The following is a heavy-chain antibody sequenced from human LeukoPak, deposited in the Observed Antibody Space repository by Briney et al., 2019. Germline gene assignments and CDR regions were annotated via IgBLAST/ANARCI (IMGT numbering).Heavy chain of an antibody. J-gene: IGHJ3*02. CDR3: ARERAWMSFVFDAFDI. CDR2: IYYSGST. Sequence: SETLSLTCTVSGGSISSSSYYWGWIRQPPGKGLEWIGSIYYSGSTYYNPSLKSRVTISVDTSKNQFSLKLSSVTAADTPVYYCARERAWMSFVFDAFDIWGQGTMVTVSS. V-gene: IGHV4-39*02. D-gene: IGHD1-1*01. CDR1: GGSISSSSYY.